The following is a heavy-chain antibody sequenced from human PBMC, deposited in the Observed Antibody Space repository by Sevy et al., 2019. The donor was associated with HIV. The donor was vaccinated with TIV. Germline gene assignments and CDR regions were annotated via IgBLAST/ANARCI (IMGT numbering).Heavy chain of an antibody. CDR1: GFTVNDKY. J-gene: IGHJ4*02. D-gene: IGHD6-19*01. Sequence: GGSLRLCCAISGFTVNDKYIIWVRQAPGKGLEWVSVIFSSGSTYYADSAKGRFTIPRDNSKNTVDLQMNSVRAEDTAVYYCVSLFLSYRSGWSYFDYWGQGTLVTVSS. CDR3: VSLFLSYRSGWSYFDY. V-gene: IGHV3-66*02. CDR2: IFSSGST.